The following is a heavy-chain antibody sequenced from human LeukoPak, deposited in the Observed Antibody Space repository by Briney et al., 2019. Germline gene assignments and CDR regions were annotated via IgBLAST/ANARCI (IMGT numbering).Heavy chain of an antibody. J-gene: IGHJ6*02. D-gene: IGHD4-11*01. CDR2: IYTSGST. Sequence: HPTETLSLTCTDSGGSISSYYWSWIRQPAGKGLEWIGRIYTSGSTNYNPSLKSRVTMSVDTSKNQFSLKLSSVTAADTAVYYCARGGLVEYSNYRYYYYYYGMDVWGQGTTVTVSS. CDR1: GGSISSYY. CDR3: ARGGLVEYSNYRYYYYYYGMDV. V-gene: IGHV4-4*07.